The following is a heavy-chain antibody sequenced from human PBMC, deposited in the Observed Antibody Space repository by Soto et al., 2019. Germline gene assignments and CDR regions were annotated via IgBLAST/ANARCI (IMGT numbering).Heavy chain of an antibody. V-gene: IGHV3-73*01. CDR1: GFTFTEAW. J-gene: IGHJ3*02. CDR3: VRYCSGGSCPDAFDI. CDR2: IRSKANSDAI. D-gene: IGHD2-15*01. Sequence: GGSLRLSCAGSGFTFTEAWMNWVRQAPGKGLEWVGRIRSKANSDAIAYAASVKGRFTISRDDSKNTAYLQMNSLKTEDTAVYYCVRYCSGGSCPDAFDIWGQGTMVTVSS.